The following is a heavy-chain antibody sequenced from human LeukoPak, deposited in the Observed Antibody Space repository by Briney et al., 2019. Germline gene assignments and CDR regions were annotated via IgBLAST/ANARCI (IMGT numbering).Heavy chain of an antibody. CDR2: INHSGST. D-gene: IGHD3-3*01. Sequence: KPSETLSLTCAVYGGSFSGYYWSWIRQPPGKGLEWIGEINHSGSTNYNPSLKSRVTISVDTSKNQFSLKLSSVTAADTAVYYCARRDTYYDFWSGYHNWFDPWGQGTLVTVSS. J-gene: IGHJ5*02. V-gene: IGHV4-34*01. CDR1: GGSFSGYY. CDR3: ARRDTYYDFWSGYHNWFDP.